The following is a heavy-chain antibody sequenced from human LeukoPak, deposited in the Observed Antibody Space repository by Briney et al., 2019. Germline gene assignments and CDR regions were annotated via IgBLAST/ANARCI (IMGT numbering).Heavy chain of an antibody. Sequence: SETLSLTCAVYGGSFSGYYWSWIRQPPGKGLEWIGEINHSGSTNYNPSLKSRVTISVDTSKNQFSLKLSSVTAADTAVYYCASLITMVRGFIKDYWGQGTLVTVSS. CDR1: GGSFSGYY. CDR3: ASLITMVRGFIKDY. V-gene: IGHV4-34*01. CDR2: INHSGST. J-gene: IGHJ4*02. D-gene: IGHD3-10*01.